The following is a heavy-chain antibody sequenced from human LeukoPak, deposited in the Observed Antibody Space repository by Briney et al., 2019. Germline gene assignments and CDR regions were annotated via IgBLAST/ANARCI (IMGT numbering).Heavy chain of an antibody. CDR1: GFTFSSYG. CDR3: AKVECGGDCYYNYYFDY. D-gene: IGHD2-21*02. J-gene: IGHJ4*02. CDR2: ISGSGGST. V-gene: IGHV3-23*01. Sequence: GGSLRLSCAASGFTFSSYGMSWVRQAPGKGLEWVSAISGSGGSTYYADSVKGRFTIPRDNSKNTLYLQMNSLRAEDTAVYYCAKVECGGDCYYNYYFDYWGQGTLVTVSS.